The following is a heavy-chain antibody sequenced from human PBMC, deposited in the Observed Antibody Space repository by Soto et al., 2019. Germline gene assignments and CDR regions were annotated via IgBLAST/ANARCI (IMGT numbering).Heavy chain of an antibody. CDR3: ARALGTDIVLVPAAHAAFDI. D-gene: IGHD2-2*01. Sequence: QVQLVQSGAEVKKPGSSVKVSCRASGGTFSSYAISWVRQAPGQGLEWMGGIIPIFGTANYAQKFQGRVTITGEEYTSTAYMELSSLRSEDTALYYCARALGTDIVLVPAAHAAFDIWGQGTMVTVSS. V-gene: IGHV1-69*12. CDR2: IIPIFGTA. J-gene: IGHJ3*02. CDR1: GGTFSSYA.